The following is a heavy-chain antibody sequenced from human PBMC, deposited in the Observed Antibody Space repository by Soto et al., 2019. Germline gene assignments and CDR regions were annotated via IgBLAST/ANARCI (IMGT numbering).Heavy chain of an antibody. CDR2: VYYSGST. CDR1: GDSISTYY. CDR3: ARTRMIESWIDY. V-gene: IGHV4-59*01. Sequence: SETLSLTCDVSGDSISTYYWSWIRQPPGKGLEWIGYVYYSGSTLYNPSLESRVTMSIDMSKKQVSLKLTSVIAADTAVYYCARTRMIESWIDYWGHGTLVTVS. J-gene: IGHJ4*01. D-gene: IGHD2-21*01.